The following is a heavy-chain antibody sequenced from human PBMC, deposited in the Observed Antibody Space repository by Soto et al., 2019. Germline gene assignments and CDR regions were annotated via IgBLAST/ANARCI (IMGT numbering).Heavy chain of an antibody. CDR1: GGTFSSYA. J-gene: IGHJ4*02. CDR2: INPNSGGT. D-gene: IGHD3-10*01. Sequence: QVQLVQSGAEVKKPGSSVKVSCKASGGTFSSYAISWVRQAPGQGLEWMGGINPNSGGTNYAQKFQGRVTMTRDTSISTAYMELSRLRSDDTAVYYCARVLITMVRGVIIPFDYWGQGTLVTVSS. CDR3: ARVLITMVRGVIIPFDY. V-gene: IGHV1-2*02.